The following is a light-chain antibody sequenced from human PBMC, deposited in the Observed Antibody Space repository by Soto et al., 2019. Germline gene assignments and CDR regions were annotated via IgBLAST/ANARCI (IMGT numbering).Light chain of an antibody. Sequence: QSALTQPASVSGSPGQSITISCTGTSSDVGGYNYVSWYQQLPGKAPKLIIYDVSHRPSGVSNRFSGSKSGNTASPTISGLQAEDEADYYCSSYTYRSTLVFGGGTKLTVL. CDR3: SSYTYRSTLV. CDR2: DVS. V-gene: IGLV2-14*01. J-gene: IGLJ2*01. CDR1: SSDVGGYNY.